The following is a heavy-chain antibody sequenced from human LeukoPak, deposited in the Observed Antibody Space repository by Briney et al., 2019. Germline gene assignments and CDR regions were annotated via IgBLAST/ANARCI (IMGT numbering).Heavy chain of an antibody. CDR3: ARVSAGVIGMKDVFDI. Sequence: GGSLRLSCAASGFTFDDYGMSWVRQAPGKGLEWVSSISGSSSYIYYADSVKGRFTISRHNAKNSLYLQMNSLRAEDTAVYYCARVSAGVIGMKDVFDIWGQGTMVTVSS. CDR2: ISGSSSYI. D-gene: IGHD3-16*02. J-gene: IGHJ3*02. V-gene: IGHV3-21*01. CDR1: GFTFDDYG.